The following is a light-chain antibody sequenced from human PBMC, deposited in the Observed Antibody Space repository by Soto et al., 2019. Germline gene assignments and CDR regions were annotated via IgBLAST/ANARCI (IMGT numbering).Light chain of an antibody. J-gene: IGKJ1*01. Sequence: IVMTQSPATLSVSPWEIGTLSCRASQSVSTNLAWYQQKPGQSPRLLIYGTSTRATGVPARFSGGGSGTEFTLTINSLQSEDFAVYFCHQYNFWPTFGQGTKVDI. CDR1: QSVSTN. CDR2: GTS. CDR3: HQYNFWPT. V-gene: IGKV3-15*01.